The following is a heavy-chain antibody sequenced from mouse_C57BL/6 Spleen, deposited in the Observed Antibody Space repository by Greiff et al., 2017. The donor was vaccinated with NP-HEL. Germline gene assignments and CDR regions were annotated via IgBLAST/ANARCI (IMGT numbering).Heavy chain of an antibody. D-gene: IGHD1-1*02. Sequence: VQLQQSGAELVKPGASVKLSCTASGFNIKDYYMHWVKQRTEQGLEWIGRIDPEDGETKSAPKFQGQATITADTSSNTTYLQLSSLTSEDTAVYYCATMAPYWYFDVWGTGTTVTVSS. CDR1: GFNIKDYY. J-gene: IGHJ1*03. V-gene: IGHV14-2*01. CDR3: ATMAPYWYFDV. CDR2: IDPEDGET.